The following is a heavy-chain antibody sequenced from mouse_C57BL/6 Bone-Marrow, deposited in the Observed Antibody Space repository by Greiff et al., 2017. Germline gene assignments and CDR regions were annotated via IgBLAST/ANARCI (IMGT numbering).Heavy chain of an antibody. CDR3: ARPVAHFDY. Sequence: EVQLQQSGPELVKPGASVKISCKASGYTFTDYYMNWVKQSHGKSLEWIGDINPNNGGTSYNQEFKGKATLTVDKSSSTAYMERRSLTSEDSAVYDCARPVAHFDYWGQGTTLTVSS. J-gene: IGHJ2*01. D-gene: IGHD1-3*01. V-gene: IGHV1-26*01. CDR1: GYTFTDYY. CDR2: INPNNGGT.